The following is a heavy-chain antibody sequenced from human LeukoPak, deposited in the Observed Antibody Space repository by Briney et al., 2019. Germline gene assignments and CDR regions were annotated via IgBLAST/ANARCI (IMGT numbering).Heavy chain of an antibody. V-gene: IGHV3-64*02. CDR1: GFTFGDYA. CDR2: ISYNGYNA. Sequence: PGGSLRLSCAASGFTFGDYAMHWVRQAPGKGLEYDSSISYNGYNAYYAESVKGRFTISSDNFKNMVFLQMGSLRPDDMAVYYCARGRVLRSGWAEYFVSWGQGTLVTVSS. CDR3: ARGRVLRSGWAEYFVS. D-gene: IGHD6-19*01. J-gene: IGHJ4*02.